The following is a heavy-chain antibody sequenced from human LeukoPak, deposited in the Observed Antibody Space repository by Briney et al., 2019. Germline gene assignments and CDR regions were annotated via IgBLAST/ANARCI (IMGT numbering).Heavy chain of an antibody. D-gene: IGHD3-10*01. CDR1: GYTFTSYA. CDR3: ARVGMVRGVIITGFDY. V-gene: IGHV1-3*01. CDR2: ISAGNGNT. Sequence: ASVKVSCKASGYTFTSYAMHWVRQAPGQRLEWMGWISAGNGNTKYSQKFQGRVTITRDTSASTAYMELSSLRSEDTAVYYCARVGMVRGVIITGFDYWGQGTLVTVSS. J-gene: IGHJ4*02.